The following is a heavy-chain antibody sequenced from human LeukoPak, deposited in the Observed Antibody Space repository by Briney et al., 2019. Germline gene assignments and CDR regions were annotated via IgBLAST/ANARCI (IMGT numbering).Heavy chain of an antibody. V-gene: IGHV3-23*01. CDR1: GFTFRTYA. D-gene: IGHD4/OR15-4a*01. CDR2: ISGSDDSP. CDR3: AKGGLTTLFDY. Sequence: PGGSLRLSCAASGFTFRTYAMSWVRQAPGKGLQWVSAISGSDDSPYYVDSVKGRFTISRDSSKSTLYLRMNGLRVEDTAVYYCAKGGLTTLFDYWGQGTLVTVSS. J-gene: IGHJ4*02.